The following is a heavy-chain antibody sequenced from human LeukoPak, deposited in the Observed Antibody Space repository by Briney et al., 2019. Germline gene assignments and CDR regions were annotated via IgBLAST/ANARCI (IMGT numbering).Heavy chain of an antibody. D-gene: IGHD7-27*01. V-gene: IGHV1-8*01. CDR2: MNPNSGNT. CDR3: ANNLPNWGNFDY. J-gene: IGHJ4*02. CDR1: GYTFSNFN. Sequence: ASVKVSCKASGYTFSNFNIKWVRQATGQGLEWMGWMNPNSGNTGYAQKFQGRVTMTRNTSISTAYMELSSLGSEDTAVYYCANNLPNWGNFDYWGQGTLVTVSS.